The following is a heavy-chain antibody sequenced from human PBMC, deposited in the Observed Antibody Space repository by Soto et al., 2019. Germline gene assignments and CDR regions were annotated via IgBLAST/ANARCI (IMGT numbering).Heavy chain of an antibody. Sequence: PSATLSLTCAVYGGSFSGYYWRWIRQPPGKGLEWIGEINHSGSTNYNPSLKSRVTISVDTSKNQFSLKLSSVTAADTAVYYCARSIAVAGTWAVSRTYYFDYWGQGTLVTVSS. CDR2: INHSGST. D-gene: IGHD6-19*01. J-gene: IGHJ4*02. V-gene: IGHV4-34*01. CDR3: ARSIAVAGTWAVSRTYYFDY. CDR1: GGSFSGYY.